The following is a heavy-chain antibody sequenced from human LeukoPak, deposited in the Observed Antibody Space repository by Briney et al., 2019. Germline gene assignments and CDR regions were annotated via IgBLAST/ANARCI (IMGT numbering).Heavy chain of an antibody. Sequence: PGRSLRLSCAASGFTFSSYGMHWVRQAPGKGLEWVAVISYDGSNKYYADSVKGRFTISRDNSKNSLYLQMNSLRAEDAAVYYCARTSGESTAALRAPFDYWGQGTLATVSS. CDR3: ARTSGESTAALRAPFDY. CDR2: ISYDGSNK. J-gene: IGHJ4*02. CDR1: GFTFSSYG. D-gene: IGHD6-25*01. V-gene: IGHV3-30*03.